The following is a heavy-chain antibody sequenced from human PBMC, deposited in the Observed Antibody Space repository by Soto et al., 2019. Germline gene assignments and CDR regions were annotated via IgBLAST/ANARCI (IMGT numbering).Heavy chain of an antibody. Sequence: EVQLLESGGGLVQPGGSLRLSCAASGFTFSSYAMSWVRQAPGKGLEWVSASRGSGDSTYYADSVKGRFTISRDNYKNTLYLQMNRMRAEDTGLYCCAKEQQQWLVLGSWGQGTLVTVSS. V-gene: IGHV3-23*01. CDR1: GFTFSSYA. J-gene: IGHJ5*02. CDR2: SRGSGDST. CDR3: AKEQQQWLVLGS. D-gene: IGHD6-19*01.